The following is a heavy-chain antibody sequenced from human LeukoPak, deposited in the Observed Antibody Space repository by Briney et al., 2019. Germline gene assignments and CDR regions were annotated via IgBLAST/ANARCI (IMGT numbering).Heavy chain of an antibody. CDR2: IIPIFGTA. V-gene: IGHV1-69*06. CDR1: GGTFSSYA. CDR3: ARHYRGITMVRGVLVPGERVDP. Sequence: GASVKVSCKASGGTFSSYAISWVRQAPGQGLEWMGGIIPIFGTANYAQKFQGRVTITADKSTSTAYMELSSLRSEDTAVYYCARHYRGITMVRGVLVPGERVDPWGQGTLVTVSS. D-gene: IGHD3-10*01. J-gene: IGHJ5*02.